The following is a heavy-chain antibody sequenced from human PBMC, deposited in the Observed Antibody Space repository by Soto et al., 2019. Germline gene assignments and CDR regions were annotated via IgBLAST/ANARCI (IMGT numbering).Heavy chain of an antibody. V-gene: IGHV3-23*01. J-gene: IGHJ3*01. CDR2: ITGNGGST. D-gene: IGHD3-22*01. CDR1: GFVFNTFA. CDR3: AKDVSYDSTGHSSPKAFDV. Sequence: PGGSLRLSCAASGFVFNTFAMSWVRQAPGKGLEWVSTITGNGGSTYYPDSMRGRFTISRDSSPNTIYLQINSLRAEDTAVYYCAKDVSYDSTGHSSPKAFDVWGQGTLVNVS.